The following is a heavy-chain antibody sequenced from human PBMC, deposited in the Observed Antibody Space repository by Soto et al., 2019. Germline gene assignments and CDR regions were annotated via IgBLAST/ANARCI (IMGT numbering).Heavy chain of an antibody. CDR3: AREWPHLDC. V-gene: IGHV3-53*01. J-gene: IGHJ4*02. CDR1: GFTVSSNY. Sequence: PGGSLRLSCAASGFTVSSNYMSWVRQAPGKGLEWVSVIYSGGSTFYADSVKGRFTISRDNSKNMVYLQMNRMRAEDTAVYYCAREWPHLDCWGQGTLVTVS. CDR2: IYSGGST.